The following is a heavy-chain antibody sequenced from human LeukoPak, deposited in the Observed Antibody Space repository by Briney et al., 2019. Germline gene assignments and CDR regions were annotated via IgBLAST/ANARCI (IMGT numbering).Heavy chain of an antibody. CDR2: IKQDESEK. V-gene: IGHV3-7*01. J-gene: IGHJ4*02. CDR3: ARDQGEEFDF. Sequence: GGSLRLSCAASGFTFKSYWMSWVRQAPGKGLEWVANIKQDESEKYYVDSVKGRFTISRDNANNSLYLQMNSLRAENTAVYYCARDQGEEFDFWGQGTLVTVSS. D-gene: IGHD3-16*01. CDR1: GFTFKSYW.